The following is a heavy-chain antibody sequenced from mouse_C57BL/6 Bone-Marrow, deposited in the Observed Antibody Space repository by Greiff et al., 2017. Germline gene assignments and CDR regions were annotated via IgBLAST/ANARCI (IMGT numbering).Heavy chain of an antibody. CDR1: GFTFSDYG. J-gene: IGHJ2*01. D-gene: IGHD3-1*01. Sequence: DVMLVESGGGLVKPGGSLTLSCAASGFTFSDYGMHWVRQAPEKGLEWVAYISSGSSSINYADTVKGRFTISRDNAKNTQFVQMTSLRSKATAMYYCAARATVHWGQGTTLTVSS. CDR2: ISSGSSSI. CDR3: AARATVH. V-gene: IGHV5-17*01.